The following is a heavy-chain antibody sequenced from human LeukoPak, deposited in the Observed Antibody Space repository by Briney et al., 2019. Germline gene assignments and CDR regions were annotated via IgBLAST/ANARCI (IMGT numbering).Heavy chain of an antibody. D-gene: IGHD3-22*01. CDR1: GFTFSSYA. J-gene: IGHJ3*02. CDR2: ISYDGSNK. CDR3: AKAVTNYYDSSGQRGGDAFDI. Sequence: GGSLRLSCAASGFTFSSYAMSWVRQAPGKGLEWVAVISYDGSNKYYADSVKGRFTISRDNSKNTLYLQMNSLRAEDTAVYYCAKAVTNYYDSSGQRGGDAFDIWGQGTMVTVSS. V-gene: IGHV3-30-3*01.